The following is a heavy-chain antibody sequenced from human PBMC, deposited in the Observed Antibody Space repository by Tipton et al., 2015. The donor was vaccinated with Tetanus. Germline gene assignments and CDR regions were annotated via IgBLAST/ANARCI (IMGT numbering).Heavy chain of an antibody. V-gene: IGHV4-34*01. D-gene: IGHD3-3*01. J-gene: IGHJ5*02. CDR3: ARAEAIFGVVIRFGWFDP. Sequence: TLSLTCAVYGGSFSGYYWSWVRQPPGKELEWIGEINHSGSTNYNPSLKSRVTISVDTSKNQFSLRLSSVTAADTAVYYCARAEAIFGVVIRFGWFDPWGQGTLVTVSS. CDR2: INHSGST. CDR1: GGSFSGYY.